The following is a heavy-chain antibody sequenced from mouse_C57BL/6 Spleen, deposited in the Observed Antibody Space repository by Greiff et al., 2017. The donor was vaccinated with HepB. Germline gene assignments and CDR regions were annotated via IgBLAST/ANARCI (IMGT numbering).Heavy chain of an antibody. J-gene: IGHJ3*01. CDR3: ARWGGLRFAY. Sequence: QVHVKQSGAELVKPGASVKISCKASGYAFSSYWMNWVKQRPGKGLEWIGQIYTGEADNNYNGKVKGKATRTADKSSSTAYMQLSSLTSEDSAVYCCARWGGLRFAYWGQGTLVTVSA. CDR1: GYAFSSYW. D-gene: IGHD2-13*01. V-gene: IGHV1-80*01. CDR2: IYTGEADN.